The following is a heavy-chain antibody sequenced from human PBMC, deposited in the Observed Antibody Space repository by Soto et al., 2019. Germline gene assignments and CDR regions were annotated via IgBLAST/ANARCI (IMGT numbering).Heavy chain of an antibody. CDR3: ARDPRSSSWYGYYYYYGMDV. D-gene: IGHD6-13*01. V-gene: IGHV1-3*01. J-gene: IGHJ6*02. Sequence: QVQLVQSGAEVKKPGASVKVSCKASGYTFTSYAMHWVRQAPGQRLEWMGWINAGNGNTKYSQKFQGRVTITRDTSASTAYMELSSLRSEDTAVYYCARDPRSSSWYGYYYYYGMDVWGQGTTVTVSS. CDR1: GYTFTSYA. CDR2: INAGNGNT.